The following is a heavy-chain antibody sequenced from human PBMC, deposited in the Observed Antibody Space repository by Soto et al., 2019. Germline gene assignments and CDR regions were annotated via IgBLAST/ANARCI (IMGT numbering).Heavy chain of an antibody. D-gene: IGHD2-2*01. J-gene: IGHJ6*02. Sequence: SDTLSLTLNVSSGSISSSSYYWVLISHPPWKWLDGIGSFYYSGSTYYNPSLKSRVTISVDTSKNQFSLKLSSVTAADTAVYYCARQSCISTSCSPMGNYYYYYGMDVWGQGTTVTVSS. CDR3: ARQSCISTSCSPMGNYYYYYGMDV. CDR1: SGSISSSSYY. V-gene: IGHV4-39*01. CDR2: FYYSGST.